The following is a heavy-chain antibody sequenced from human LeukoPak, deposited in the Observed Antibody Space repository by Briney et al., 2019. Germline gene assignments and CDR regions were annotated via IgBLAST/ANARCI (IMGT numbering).Heavy chain of an antibody. Sequence: GGSLRLSCAASGFTFSSYAMSWVRQAPGKGLGWISHISAASHGIYYADSVKGRFTVSRDNAKNSVFLLLTSLRPEDTAVYYCAGGEGHKDGLVYTGFDNGGQGALVPVSS. CDR3: AGGEGHKDGLVYTGFDN. V-gene: IGHV3-48*01. CDR2: ISAASHGI. D-gene: IGHD5-24*01. J-gene: IGHJ4*02. CDR1: GFTFSSYA.